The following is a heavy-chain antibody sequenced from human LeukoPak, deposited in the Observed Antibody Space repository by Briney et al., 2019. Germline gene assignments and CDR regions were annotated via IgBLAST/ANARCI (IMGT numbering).Heavy chain of an antibody. Sequence: GGSLRLSCAPSGFIFSNYWMSWVRQAPGKGLEWVANIKQDGSEKYYVDSVKGRFTISGDNAKNSLYLQMNSLRAEDTALYYCVRMTYYFDPWGQGILVTVSS. CDR2: IKQDGSEK. V-gene: IGHV3-7*01. CDR1: GFIFSNYW. CDR3: VRMTYYFDP. J-gene: IGHJ4*02.